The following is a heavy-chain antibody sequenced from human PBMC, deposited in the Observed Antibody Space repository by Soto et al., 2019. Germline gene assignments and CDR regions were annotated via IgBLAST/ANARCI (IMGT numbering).Heavy chain of an antibody. CDR2: INSDGSNR. CDR1: GFTFKNYW. CDR3: ARRRNRPNCYGMDV. V-gene: IGHV3-74*01. Sequence: GGSLRLSCEASGFTFKNYWMHWVRQAPGKGLVWVSRINSDGSNRRYADSVQGRFTISRDNAKNTLFLQMNSLRAADTAVYFCARRRNRPNCYGMDVWGQGTTVTVSS. J-gene: IGHJ6*02. D-gene: IGHD6-6*01.